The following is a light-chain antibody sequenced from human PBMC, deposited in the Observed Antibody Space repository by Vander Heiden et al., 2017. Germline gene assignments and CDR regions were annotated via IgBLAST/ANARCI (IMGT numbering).Light chain of an antibody. CDR1: QDISNY. CDR3: QQYDNLPS. Sequence: DIQMTQSPSSLSASVGDRVTITCQASQDISNYLNWYQQKPGKAPKLRIYDASNLETGVPSRFSGSGSGTDFTFTISSLQPEDIATYYCQQYDNLPSFGGGTKVEIK. V-gene: IGKV1-33*01. CDR2: DAS. J-gene: IGKJ4*01.